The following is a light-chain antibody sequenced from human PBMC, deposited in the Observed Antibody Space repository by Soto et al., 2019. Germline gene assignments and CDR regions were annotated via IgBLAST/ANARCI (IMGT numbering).Light chain of an antibody. CDR1: QSVGSY. V-gene: IGKV3-11*01. CDR3: QQRRDWPST. Sequence: EIVLTQSPATLSLSPGDRATLSCRASQSVGSYLGWYQQRPGQAPRLLIYDASNRATGIPARFSGSGSVTDFTLTISSLEPEDFAVYYCQQRRDWPSTFGGGTKVEIK. CDR2: DAS. J-gene: IGKJ4*01.